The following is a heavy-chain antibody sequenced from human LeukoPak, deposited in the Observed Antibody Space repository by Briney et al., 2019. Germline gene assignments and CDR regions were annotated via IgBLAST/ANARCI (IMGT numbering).Heavy chain of an antibody. D-gene: IGHD6-13*01. CDR2: ISSSSSTI. Sequence: GGSLRLSCAASGFSFNTYSMNWVRQAPGQGLEWVSHISSSSSTIYYADSVKGRFTISRDNAKTSLYLQMNSLRDEDTAVYYCARVEQQPRAVCCMDVWGQGTTVTVSS. CDR3: ARVEQQPRAVCCMDV. J-gene: IGHJ6*02. CDR1: GFSFNTYS. V-gene: IGHV3-48*02.